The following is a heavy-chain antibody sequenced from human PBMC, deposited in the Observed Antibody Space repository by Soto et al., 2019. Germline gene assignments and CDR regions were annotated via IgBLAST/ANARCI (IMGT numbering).Heavy chain of an antibody. V-gene: IGHV4-61*01. CDR3: VRRAHIVVVTASDAFDI. J-gene: IGHJ3*02. CDR2: IYYSGST. D-gene: IGHD2-21*02. Sequence: QVQLQESGPGLVKPSETLSLTCTVSGGSVSSGSYYWSWIRQPPGKGLEWIGYIYYSGSTNYNPSLKSRVTRSVDTSKNQFSLKLSSVTAADTAVYYCVRRAHIVVVTASDAFDIWGQGTMVTVSS. CDR1: GGSVSSGSYY.